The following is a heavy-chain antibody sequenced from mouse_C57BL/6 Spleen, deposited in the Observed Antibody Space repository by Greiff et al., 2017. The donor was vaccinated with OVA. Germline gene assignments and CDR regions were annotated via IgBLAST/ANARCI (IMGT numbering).Heavy chain of an antibody. CDR2: IRLKSDNYAT. Sequence: EVKLQESGGGLVQPGGSMKLSCVASGFTFSNYWMNWVRQSPEKGLEWVAQIRLKSDNYATHYAESVKGRFTISRDDSKSSVYLQMNNLRAEDTGIYYCTSYAPWFAYWGQGTLVTVSA. V-gene: IGHV6-3*01. D-gene: IGHD6-5*01. CDR3: TSYAPWFAY. CDR1: GFTFSNYW. J-gene: IGHJ3*01.